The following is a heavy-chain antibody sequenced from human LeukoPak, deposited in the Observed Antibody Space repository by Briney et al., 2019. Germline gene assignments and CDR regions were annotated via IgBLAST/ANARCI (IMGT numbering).Heavy chain of an antibody. V-gene: IGHV3-23*01. Sequence: GGTLRLSCAASGFTFSSYGMSWVRQAPGKGLEWVSAISSFGGSTYYADSVKGRFTISRDNSKNTVYLQMNSLRAEDTAVYYCAKVFRSHFLGGKRAYYFDYWGQGTLVTVSS. CDR3: AKVFRSHFLGGKRAYYFDY. D-gene: IGHD3-16*01. CDR2: ISSFGGST. J-gene: IGHJ4*02. CDR1: GFTFSSYG.